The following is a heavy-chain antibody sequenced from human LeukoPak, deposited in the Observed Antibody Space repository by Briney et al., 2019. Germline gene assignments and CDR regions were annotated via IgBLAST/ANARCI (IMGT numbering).Heavy chain of an antibody. J-gene: IGHJ4*02. CDR1: GFTFNDYG. CDR3: ARNFGGGDSSGPYY. CDR2: INWNGGRT. V-gene: IGHV3-20*04. D-gene: IGHD3-22*01. Sequence: PGGSLRLSCAASGFTFNDYGMSWVRQAPGKGLEWVSGINWNGGRTGYADSMKGRFIISGVNAKNSLYLQVNSLRAEDTALYYCARNFGGGDSSGPYYWGQGTLVTVSS.